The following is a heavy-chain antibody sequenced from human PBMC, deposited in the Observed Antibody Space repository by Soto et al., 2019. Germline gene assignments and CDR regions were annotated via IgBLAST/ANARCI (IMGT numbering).Heavy chain of an antibody. D-gene: IGHD5-18*01. CDR3: ARGAAMVILGDRSGAV. V-gene: IGHV1-18*01. CDR1: GYTFTSYG. J-gene: IGHJ4*02. CDR2: ISAYNGNT. Sequence: ASVKVSCKASGYTFTSYGISWVRQAPGQGLEWMGWISAYNGNTNYAQKLQGRVTMTTDTSTSTAYMALRSLRSDDTAVYYCARGAAMVILGDRSGAVWGQGTLVTVSS.